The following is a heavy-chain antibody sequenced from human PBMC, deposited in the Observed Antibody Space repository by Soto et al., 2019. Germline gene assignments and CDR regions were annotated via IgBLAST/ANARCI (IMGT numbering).Heavy chain of an antibody. Sequence: QVQLVESGGGVVQPGRSLRLSCAASGFTFSSYGMHWVRQAPGKGLEWVAVISYDGSNKYYADSVKGRFTISRDNSKNTLYLQMNSLRAEDTAVYYCAKLYGDYPDAFDIWCQGTMVTVSS. CDR2: ISYDGSNK. D-gene: IGHD4-17*01. J-gene: IGHJ3*02. CDR1: GFTFSSYG. CDR3: AKLYGDYPDAFDI. V-gene: IGHV3-30*18.